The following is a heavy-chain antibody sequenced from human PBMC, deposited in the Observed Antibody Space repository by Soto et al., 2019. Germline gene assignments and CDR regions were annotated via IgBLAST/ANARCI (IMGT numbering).Heavy chain of an antibody. D-gene: IGHD2-8*01. CDR2: INPKSGGT. CDR3: ARGDSTDCSNGVCSFFYNHDMDV. CDR1: RYSFTDYH. J-gene: IGHJ6*02. V-gene: IGHV1-2*04. Sequence: ASVKVSCKASRYSFTDYHIHWVRQAPGQGLEWLGRINPKSGGTSTAQKFQGWVTMTTDTSISTASMELTRLTSDDTAIYYCARGDSTDCSNGVCSFFYNHDMDVWGQGTTVTVSS.